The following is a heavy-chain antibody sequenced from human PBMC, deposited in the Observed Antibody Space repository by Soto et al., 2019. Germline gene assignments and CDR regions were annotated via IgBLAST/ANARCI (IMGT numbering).Heavy chain of an antibody. CDR1: GYGFTTYG. CDR3: ARGRYGEY. CDR2: ISAHNGNT. J-gene: IGHJ4*02. D-gene: IGHD3-10*01. V-gene: IGHV1-18*01. Sequence: QVHLVQSGAEVKKPGASVKVSCKGSGYGFTTYGITWVRQAPGQGLEWMAWISAHNGNTDYAQTLQGRVTVTRDTSPSTAYMKLRSLRSDDTAVYYCARGRYGEYWGQGALVTVSS.